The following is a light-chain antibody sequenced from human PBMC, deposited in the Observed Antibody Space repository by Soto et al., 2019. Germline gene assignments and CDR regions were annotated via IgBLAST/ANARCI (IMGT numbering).Light chain of an antibody. J-gene: IGKJ1*01. Sequence: EIVLTQSPGTLSLSPGETATLSCRASQSVSSGYLAWYQQKPGQSPRLLIYGVSSRATGVPDRFSGSGSGTDFTLTIHRLEPEDSAVYYCQRYDTSPTWTFGQGTKVEIK. CDR2: GVS. CDR3: QRYDTSPTWT. CDR1: QSVSSGY. V-gene: IGKV3-20*01.